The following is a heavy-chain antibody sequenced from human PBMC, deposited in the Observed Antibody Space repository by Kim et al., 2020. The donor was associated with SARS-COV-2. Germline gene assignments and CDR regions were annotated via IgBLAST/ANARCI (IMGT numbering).Heavy chain of an antibody. Sequence: VDSVKGRFTISRDNSKNTLYLQMNSLRAEDTAVYYCARGASDYGDYYFDYWGQGTLVTVSS. V-gene: IGHV3-30*01. CDR3: ARGASDYGDYYFDY. D-gene: IGHD4-17*01. J-gene: IGHJ4*02.